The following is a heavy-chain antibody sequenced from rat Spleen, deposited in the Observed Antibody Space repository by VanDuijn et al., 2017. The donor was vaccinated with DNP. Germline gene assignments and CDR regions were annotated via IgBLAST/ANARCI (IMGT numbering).Heavy chain of an antibody. CDR2: VSSGGDT. V-gene: IGHV2S12*01. CDR3: ARSDYSDDGFYYGYFDY. Sequence: QVQLKESGPGLVQPSQTLSLTCTVSGFSLIRYGVNWIRQPPGKGLEWIAAVSSGGDTYYNSALRSRLSISRDTSKSQVFLRMSSLQTEDTAMYFCARSDYSDDGFYYGYFDYWGQGVMVTVSS. CDR1: GFSLIRYG. J-gene: IGHJ2*01. D-gene: IGHD1-12*02.